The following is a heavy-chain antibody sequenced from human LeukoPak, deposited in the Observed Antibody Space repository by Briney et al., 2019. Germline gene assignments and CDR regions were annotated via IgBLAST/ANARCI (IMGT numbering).Heavy chain of an antibody. CDR1: GFSITTGYY. J-gene: IGHJ4*02. D-gene: IGHD6-13*01. CDR3: ARVIDVAAAGYFDS. CDR2: IFRIGST. Sequence: SETLSLTCTVSGFSITTGYYWAWIRPPPGKGLEWIGTIFRIGSTYYNPSLKSRVTISVDASKNQFSLKLSSVTAADTALYYCARVIDVAAAGYFDSWGQGTQVTVSS. V-gene: IGHV4-38-2*02.